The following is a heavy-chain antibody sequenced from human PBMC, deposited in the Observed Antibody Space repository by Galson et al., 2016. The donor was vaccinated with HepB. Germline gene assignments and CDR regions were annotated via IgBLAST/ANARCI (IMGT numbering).Heavy chain of an antibody. V-gene: IGHV5-51*01. CDR2: IYPGDSDT. CDR1: GYSFIGYW. D-gene: IGHD2-2*01. J-gene: IGHJ4*02. CDR3: ARHKGDCSSTSCSVDY. Sequence: QSGAEVKKPGESLTISRKGSGYSFIGYWIGWVRQMPGKGLEWMGIIYPGDSDTRYRPSFQGRVTISADKSTSTAYLQWSSLKASDTGMYYCARHKGDCSSTSCSVDYWGQGTLVTVSS.